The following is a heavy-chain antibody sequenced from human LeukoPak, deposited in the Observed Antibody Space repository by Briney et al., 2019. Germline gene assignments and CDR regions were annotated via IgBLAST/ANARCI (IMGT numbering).Heavy chain of an antibody. CDR2: INHSGST. CDR3: ARGLSTPEYDSSGYSDY. J-gene: IGHJ4*02. V-gene: IGHV4-34*01. D-gene: IGHD3-22*01. Sequence: SETLSLTCAVYGGSFSGYYWSWIRQPPGKGLEWIGEINHSGSTNYDPSLKSRVTISVDTSKNQFSLKLSSVTAADTAVYYCARGLSTPEYDSSGYSDYWGQGTLVTVSS. CDR1: GGSFSGYY.